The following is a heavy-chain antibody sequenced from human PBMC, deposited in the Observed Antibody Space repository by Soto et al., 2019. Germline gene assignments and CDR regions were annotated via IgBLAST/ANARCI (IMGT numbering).Heavy chain of an antibody. CDR2: MYYSGTT. V-gene: IGHV4-59*01. J-gene: IGHJ5*02. CDR3: AIRRGGWFDP. Sequence: LSLTCSVSGDSISIYYCSWIRQAPGKGLEWIGYMYYSGTTSYNPSLKSRVTISLDTSKNQFSLNLTSVTAADTAVYYCAIRRGGWFDPWGQGALVTVSS. D-gene: IGHD3-10*01. CDR1: GDSISIYY.